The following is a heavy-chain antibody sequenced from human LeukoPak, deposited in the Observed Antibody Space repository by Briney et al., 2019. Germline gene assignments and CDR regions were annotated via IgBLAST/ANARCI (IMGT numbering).Heavy chain of an antibody. V-gene: IGHV4-4*07. CDR2: IHASGTT. J-gene: IGHJ4*02. CDR3: ARDGADVYGRAFDY. D-gene: IGHD3-10*01. CDR1: GGSISSYF. Sequence: PSETLSLTCNVSGGSISSYFWTWIRQPSGKGLEWIGRIHASGTTNYNSSLKSRVSMSVDTSKNQFSLKLTSVTAADTAVYFCARDGADVYGRAFDYWGQGTLVSVSS.